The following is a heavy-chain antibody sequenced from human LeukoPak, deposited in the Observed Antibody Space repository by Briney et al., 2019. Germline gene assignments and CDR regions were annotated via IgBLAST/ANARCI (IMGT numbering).Heavy chain of an antibody. J-gene: IGHJ4*02. CDR1: GGSISGYH. V-gene: IGHV4-59*12. CDR3: AREWGYFDY. D-gene: IGHD3-16*01. CDR2: MYYSGST. Sequence: TSETLSLTCTVSGGSISGYHWSWIRLPPGKGLEWIGYMYYSGSTNYNPSLKSRVTISVDTSKNQFSLKLSSVTAADTAVYYCAREWGYFDYWGQGSLVTVSS.